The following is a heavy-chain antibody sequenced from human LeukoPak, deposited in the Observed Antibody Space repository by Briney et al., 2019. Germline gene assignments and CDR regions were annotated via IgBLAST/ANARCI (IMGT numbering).Heavy chain of an antibody. CDR3: ALVGATTLGVFDY. V-gene: IGHV1-69*04. J-gene: IGHJ4*02. CDR1: GGTVISYG. CDR2: RIPILGIA. Sequence: GSSVKVSFKGSGGTVISYGISWVGQAPGQGRGWRGGRIPILGIANNAQKFQGRVTITTEKSTSTAYMALSSLRSEDTAVYYCALVGATTLGVFDYWGQGTLVTVSS. D-gene: IGHD1-26*01.